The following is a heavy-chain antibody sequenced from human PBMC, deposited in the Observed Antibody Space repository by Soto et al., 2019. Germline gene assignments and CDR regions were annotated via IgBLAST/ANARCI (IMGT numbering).Heavy chain of an antibody. CDR2: VSYDGNNE. D-gene: IGHD3-3*01. CDR3: AKTITTPAVSSYSRDSTGRGALIDY. CDR1: GFTFSSYC. V-gene: IGHV3-30*18. J-gene: IGHJ4*02. Sequence: QVQLVESGGGVVQPGRSLRLSCAASGFTFSSYCMHWVRQAPGKGLEWVAVVSYDGNNEYYADSVKDRFTISRDNSKNPLYLQMNSLRAEDTAMYYCAKTITTPAVSSYSRDSTGRGALIDYWGQGTLVIVSS.